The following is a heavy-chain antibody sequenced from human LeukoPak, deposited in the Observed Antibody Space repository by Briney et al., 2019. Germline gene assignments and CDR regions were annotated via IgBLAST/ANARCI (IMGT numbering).Heavy chain of an antibody. D-gene: IGHD1-14*01. Sequence: GGSLRLSCAASGFTFSDYYMSWIRQAPGKGLEWVSCISSSGSTIYYADSVKGRFTISRDNAKNSLYLQMNSMRAEDTAVYYCTTETWYRFDYWGQGTLVTVSS. V-gene: IGHV3-11*04. CDR1: GFTFSDYY. CDR2: ISSSGSTI. J-gene: IGHJ4*02. CDR3: TTETWYRFDY.